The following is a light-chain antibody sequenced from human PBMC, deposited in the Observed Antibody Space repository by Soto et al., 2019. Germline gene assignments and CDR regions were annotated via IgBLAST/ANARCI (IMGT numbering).Light chain of an antibody. CDR3: QQYDTFPWT. CDR1: QEMSNY. J-gene: IGKJ1*01. CDR2: DAS. V-gene: IGKV1-33*01. Sequence: DIQMTQSPSSLSASLGDRVTITSQASQEMSNYLNWYQQKPGTAPNLLIYDASNLETGVPSRFSGSGSGTDVSFTISSLQPEDIANYDCQQYDTFPWTVGQGTKMEIK.